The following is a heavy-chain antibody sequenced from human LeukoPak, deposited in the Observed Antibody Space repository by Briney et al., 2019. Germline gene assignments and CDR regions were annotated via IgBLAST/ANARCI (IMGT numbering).Heavy chain of an antibody. D-gene: IGHD3-22*01. V-gene: IGHV4-39*01. J-gene: IGHJ4*02. Sequence: SSETLSLTYTVSGDPISRDSYYWGWIRQPPGKGLEWIGTIYYSGSTYYNPSLKSRVTISVDTSKTQFSLKLSSVTAADTAVYYCARQNYYDSSGCFDYWGQGTLVTVSS. CDR3: ARQNYYDSSGCFDY. CDR1: GDPISRDSYY. CDR2: IYYSGST.